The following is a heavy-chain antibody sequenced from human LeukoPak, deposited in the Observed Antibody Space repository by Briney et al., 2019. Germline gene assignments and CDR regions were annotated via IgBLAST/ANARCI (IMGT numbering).Heavy chain of an antibody. CDR3: AIAQSWDELFDS. D-gene: IGHD1-26*01. CDR1: GIAVTGNY. CDR2: ISINTDT. J-gene: IGHJ4*02. Sequence: GGSLRLSCAASGIAVTGNYMSWVRRPPGKGLEWVSFISINTDTFYADSVRGRFTISRDSSKNTLFLQMNSLRDEDSAVYYCAIAQSWDELFDSWGQGTLVTVSS. V-gene: IGHV3-53*01.